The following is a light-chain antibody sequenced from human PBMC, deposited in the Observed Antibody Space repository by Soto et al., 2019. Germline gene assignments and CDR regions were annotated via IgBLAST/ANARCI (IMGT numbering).Light chain of an antibody. V-gene: IGLV4-69*01. CDR3: QTWGTGAWV. J-gene: IGLJ3*02. CDR1: SGHSSYA. Sequence: QPVLTQSPSASPSLGASVKLTCTLSSGHSSYAIAWYQQQPEKGPRYLMNLNSDGSHSKGDGIPDRFSGSSSGAEHYLTISSLQSEDEADYYCQTWGTGAWVFGGGTKVTVL. CDR2: LNSDGSH.